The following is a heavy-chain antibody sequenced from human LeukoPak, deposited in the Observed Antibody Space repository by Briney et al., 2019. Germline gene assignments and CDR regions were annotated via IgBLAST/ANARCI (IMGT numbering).Heavy chain of an antibody. J-gene: IGHJ4*02. Sequence: ASVKVSCKASGYTFTGYYMHWVRQAPGQGLEWMGWISAYNGNTNYAQKLQGRVTMTTDTSTSTAYMELRSLRSDDTAVYYCARDLWGLGGSYPTKDSGYWGQGTLVTVSS. CDR1: GYTFTGYY. CDR3: ARDLWGLGGSYPTKDSGY. CDR2: ISAYNGNT. D-gene: IGHD1-26*01. V-gene: IGHV1-18*04.